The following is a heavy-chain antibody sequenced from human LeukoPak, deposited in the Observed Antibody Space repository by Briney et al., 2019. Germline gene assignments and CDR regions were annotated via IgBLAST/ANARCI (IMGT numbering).Heavy chain of an antibody. Sequence: SETLSLTCTVSGASISSWYWSWIRQSPGKGLEWIGYIYGSGNTNYNPSLKSRVTMSIDTSKTQFSLKLTSVTAADTATYYCARETSLAGFASGLGFNYWGQGILVTVSS. D-gene: IGHD6-19*01. J-gene: IGHJ4*02. CDR1: GASISSWY. CDR2: IYGSGNT. CDR3: ARETSLAGFASGLGFNY. V-gene: IGHV4-59*01.